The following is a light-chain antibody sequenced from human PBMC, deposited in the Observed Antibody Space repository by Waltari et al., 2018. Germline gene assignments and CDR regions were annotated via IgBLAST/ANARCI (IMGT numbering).Light chain of an antibody. CDR3: HSYDTNQLGV. Sequence: FMLTQPHSVSESPGKTVTVSCTSSSGSIDTNVVQWYQQRPGSAPTTLIYEDYQRPSGVPDRFSGSIDSTSNSASLTISGLKPEDEAYYYCHSYDTNQLGVFGGGTKLTVL. V-gene: IGLV6-57*02. J-gene: IGLJ2*01. CDR2: EDY. CDR1: SGSIDTNV.